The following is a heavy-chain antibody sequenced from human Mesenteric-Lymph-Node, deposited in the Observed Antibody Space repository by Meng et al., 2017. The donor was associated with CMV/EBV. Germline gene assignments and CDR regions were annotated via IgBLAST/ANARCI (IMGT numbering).Heavy chain of an antibody. Sequence: GGSLRLSCAASGFTFSNYGMHWVRQAPGKGLEWVAFIRNDGTTKYYADSVKGRFTISRDNSKNTLYLQMNSLRTEDTAVYYCAKTPSSTGEWGPGTLVTVSS. D-gene: IGHD2-2*01. V-gene: IGHV3-30*02. CDR1: GFTFSNYG. J-gene: IGHJ4*02. CDR2: IRNDGTTK. CDR3: AKTPSSTGE.